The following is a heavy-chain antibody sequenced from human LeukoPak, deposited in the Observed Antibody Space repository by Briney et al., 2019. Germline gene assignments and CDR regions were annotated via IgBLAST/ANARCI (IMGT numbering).Heavy chain of an antibody. CDR1: GYTFTSYD. CDR2: MNPNSGNT. D-gene: IGHD6-13*01. CDR3: ARDQSSSWSSYYYMDV. Sequence: ASVKVSCKASGYTFTSYDINWVRQATGQGLEWMGWMNPNSGNTGYAQKFQGRVTMTRNTSISTAYMELSSLRSEDTAVYYCARDQSSSWSSYYYMDVWAKGTTVTVSS. J-gene: IGHJ6*03. V-gene: IGHV1-8*01.